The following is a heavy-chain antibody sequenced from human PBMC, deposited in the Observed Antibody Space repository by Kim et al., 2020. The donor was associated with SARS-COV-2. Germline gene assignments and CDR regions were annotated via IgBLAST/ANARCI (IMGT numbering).Heavy chain of an antibody. CDR1: GGTFSSYA. D-gene: IGHD6-13*01. CDR3: ARGPQQLVRLDY. V-gene: IGHV1-69*13. J-gene: IGHJ4*02. CDR2: IIPIFGTA. Sequence: SVKVSCKASGGTFSSYAISWVRQAPGQGLEWMGGIIPIFGTANYAQKFQGRVTITADESTSTAYMELSSLRSEDTAVYYCARGPQQLVRLDYWGQGTLVTVSS.